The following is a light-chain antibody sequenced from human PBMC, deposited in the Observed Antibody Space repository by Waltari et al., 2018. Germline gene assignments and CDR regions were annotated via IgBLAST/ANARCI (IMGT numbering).Light chain of an antibody. V-gene: IGKV4-1*01. Sequence: DIVMTQSPDSLVVSLGERATINCKSSQGLFYNSINKNYLAWYQQKAGQPPKLLIYWASTRESGVPDRFSGSGSGTDFTLTISSLQAEDVAVYYCQQYYSTPLTFGGGTKVEIK. CDR2: WAS. CDR3: QQYYSTPLT. J-gene: IGKJ4*01. CDR1: QGLFYNSINKNY.